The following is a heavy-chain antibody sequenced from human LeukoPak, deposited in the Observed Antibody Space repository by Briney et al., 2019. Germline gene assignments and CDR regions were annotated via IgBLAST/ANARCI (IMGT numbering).Heavy chain of an antibody. CDR2: ISDSGTFI. Sequence: GGSLRLSCATSTFTFSNYLMNWVRQVPGRGLEWVSSISDSGTFIKYADSVQGRFTISRDNAKKSLYLQMSRLRAEDTAVYYCARAPFRDYFGSGIYFDYWSQGTLVTVSS. J-gene: IGHJ4*02. CDR3: ARAPFRDYFGSGIYFDY. CDR1: TFTFSNYL. V-gene: IGHV3-21*01. D-gene: IGHD3-10*01.